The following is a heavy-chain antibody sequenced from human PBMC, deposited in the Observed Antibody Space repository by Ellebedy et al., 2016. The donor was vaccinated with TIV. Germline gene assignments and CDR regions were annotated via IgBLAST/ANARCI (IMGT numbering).Heavy chain of an antibody. CDR2: IYYSGST. CDR1: GGSISSYY. Sequence: MPSETLSLTCTVSGGSISSYYWSWIRQPPGKGLEWIGYIYYSGSTNYNPSLKSRVTISVDTSKNQFSLKLSSVTAADTAVYYCARDEGYGGKPGIGMDVWGQGTTVTVSS. D-gene: IGHD4-23*01. CDR3: ARDEGYGGKPGIGMDV. J-gene: IGHJ6*02. V-gene: IGHV4-59*01.